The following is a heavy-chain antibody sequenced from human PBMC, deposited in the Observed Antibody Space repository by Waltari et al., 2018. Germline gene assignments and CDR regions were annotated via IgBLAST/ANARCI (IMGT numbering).Heavy chain of an antibody. V-gene: IGHV3-30*18. CDR1: GFTFSSYG. CDR3: AKGGYCSGGSCSTGWDY. J-gene: IGHJ4*02. Sequence: QVQLVESGGGVVQPGRSLRLSCAASGFTFSSYGMHWVRQAPGKGLEWVAVISYDGSNKYYADSVKGRFTISRDNSKNTLYLQMNSLRAEDTAVYYCAKGGYCSGGSCSTGWDYWGQGTLVTVSS. D-gene: IGHD2-15*01. CDR2: ISYDGSNK.